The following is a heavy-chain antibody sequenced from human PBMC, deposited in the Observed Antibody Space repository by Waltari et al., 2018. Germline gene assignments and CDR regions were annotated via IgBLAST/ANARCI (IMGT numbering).Heavy chain of an antibody. CDR3: ATTTREPYYYYGMDV. J-gene: IGHJ6*02. D-gene: IGHD1-26*01. V-gene: IGHV1-69*13. CDR2: IIPIFGTA. Sequence: QVQLVQSGAEVKKPGSSVKVSCKASGGTFSSYAISWVRQAPGQGLEWMGGIIPIFGTANYEQEFQGRVTITADESTSTAYRELSSLRSEDTAVYYCATTTREPYYYYGMDVWGQGTTVTVSS. CDR1: GGTFSSYA.